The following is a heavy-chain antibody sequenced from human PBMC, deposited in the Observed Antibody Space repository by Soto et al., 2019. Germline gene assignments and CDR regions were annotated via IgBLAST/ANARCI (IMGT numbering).Heavy chain of an antibody. V-gene: IGHV5-51*01. D-gene: IGHD5-18*01. Sequence: GESLKISCKGSGYSFTSYWIGWVRQMPGKGLEWMGIIYPGDSDTRYSPSFQGQVTISADKSISTAYLQWSSLKASDTAMYYCARDTAMVGGLYYYYGMDVWGQGTTVTVSS. CDR3: ARDTAMVGGLYYYYGMDV. CDR1: GYSFTSYW. CDR2: IYPGDSDT. J-gene: IGHJ6*02.